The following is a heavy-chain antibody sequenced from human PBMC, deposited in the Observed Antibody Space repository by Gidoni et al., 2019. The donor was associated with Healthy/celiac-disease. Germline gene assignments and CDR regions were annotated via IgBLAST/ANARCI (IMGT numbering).Heavy chain of an antibody. J-gene: IGHJ2*01. CDR3: ASADGVNSDYWYFDL. CDR2: LYYGGST. Sequence: VELQESGTGVEKPSETVSPSCTVTGGSIRSYYWSWIRQPPWKGLEWIGYLYYGGSTNYNPSLKSRVTISADTSNNQFSLPLSSVPAADTSVYYCASADGVNSDYWYFDLWGRGTLVTVSS. D-gene: IGHD4-17*01. V-gene: IGHV4-59*01. CDR1: GGSIRSYY.